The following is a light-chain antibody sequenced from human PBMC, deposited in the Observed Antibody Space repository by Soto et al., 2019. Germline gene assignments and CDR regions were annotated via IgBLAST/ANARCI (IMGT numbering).Light chain of an antibody. CDR1: QSVSGRY. V-gene: IGKV3-20*01. CDR2: GAS. J-gene: IGKJ1*01. Sequence: ESVLTQSPGTLSLSPGERATLSCRASQSVSGRYLAWYQQKPGQAPRPLIYGASSRASGLPDRFSGSGSGTDVTLTISRLEPEDFAVYYCQQYGSTPWTFGQGTKVEIK. CDR3: QQYGSTPWT.